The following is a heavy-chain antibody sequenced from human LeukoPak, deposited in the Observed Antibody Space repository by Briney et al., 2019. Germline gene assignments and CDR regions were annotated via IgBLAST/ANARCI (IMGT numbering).Heavy chain of an antibody. CDR2: IIPIFGIA. Sequence: SVEVSCKASGGTFSSYAISWVRQAPGQGLEWMGRIIPIFGIANYAQKFQGRVTITADKSTSTAYMELSSLRSEDTAVYYCASGGALGYCSGGSCQPIDYWGQGTLVTVSS. CDR1: GGTFSSYA. D-gene: IGHD2-15*01. CDR3: ASGGALGYCSGGSCQPIDY. J-gene: IGHJ4*02. V-gene: IGHV1-69*04.